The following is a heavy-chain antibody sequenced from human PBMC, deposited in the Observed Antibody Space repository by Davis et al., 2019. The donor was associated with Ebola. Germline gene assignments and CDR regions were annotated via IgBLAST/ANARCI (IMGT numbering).Heavy chain of an antibody. Sequence: GESLKISCAASGFTFSSYSMNWVRQAPGKGLEWVSYISSSSSTIYYADSVKGRFTISRDNAKNSLYLQMNSLRDEDTAVYYCARGSALAARAFDYWGQGTLVTVSS. CDR3: ARGSALAARAFDY. CDR1: GFTFSSYS. D-gene: IGHD6-6*01. CDR2: ISSSSSTI. V-gene: IGHV3-48*02. J-gene: IGHJ4*02.